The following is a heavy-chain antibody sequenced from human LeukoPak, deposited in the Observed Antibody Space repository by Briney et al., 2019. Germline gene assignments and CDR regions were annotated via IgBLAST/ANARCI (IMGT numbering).Heavy chain of an antibody. Sequence: TGGSLRLSCAASGFTFSSYLMSWVRQAPGKGLEWVANIKQDGSEKYYVDSVKGRFTISRDNAKNSLYLQMNSLRAEDTAVYYCARDSGYEFRGYYYYYGMDVWGQGTTVTVSS. CDR2: IKQDGSEK. D-gene: IGHD5-12*01. V-gene: IGHV3-7*01. CDR1: GFTFSSYL. CDR3: ARDSGYEFRGYYYYYGMDV. J-gene: IGHJ6*02.